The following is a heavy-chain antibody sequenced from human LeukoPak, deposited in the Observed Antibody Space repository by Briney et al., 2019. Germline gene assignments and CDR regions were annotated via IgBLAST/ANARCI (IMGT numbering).Heavy chain of an antibody. V-gene: IGHV4-61*02. CDR3: AREGREVHRGYCGGDCHDY. J-gene: IGHJ4*02. Sequence: SETLSLTCTVSGGSISSGSYYWRWIRQPAGKGLEWIGRIYTSGSTNYNPSLKSRVTISVDTSKSQFSLKLSSVTAADTAVYYCAREGREVHRGYCGGDCHDYWGQGTLVTVSS. D-gene: IGHD2-21*01. CDR2: IYTSGST. CDR1: GGSISSGSYY.